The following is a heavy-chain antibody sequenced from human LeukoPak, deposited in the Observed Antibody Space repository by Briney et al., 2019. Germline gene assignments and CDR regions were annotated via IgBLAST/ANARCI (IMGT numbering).Heavy chain of an antibody. CDR2: LSYDGSNK. V-gene: IGHV3-30*18. D-gene: IGHD6-6*01. Sequence: PGGSLRLSCAASGFTFSSYGMHWVRQAPGKGLERVAVLSYDGSNKNYADSVKGRFTISRDNSKNTLYLQINSLRAEDTAVYYCAKRSHFLASSSSKVEDYWGQGTLVTVSS. J-gene: IGHJ4*02. CDR1: GFTFSSYG. CDR3: AKRSHFLASSSSKVEDY.